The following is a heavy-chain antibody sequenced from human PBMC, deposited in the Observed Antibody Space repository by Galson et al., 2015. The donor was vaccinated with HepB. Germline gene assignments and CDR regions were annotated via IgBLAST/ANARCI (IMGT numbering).Heavy chain of an antibody. CDR2: IYYSGTT. J-gene: IGHJ4*02. D-gene: IGHD4-23*01. Sequence: TLSLTCTVSGGSINSGRYYWSWIRQHPGKGLEWIGNIYYSGTTNYNPSLKSRVRISLDTSKNQLSLNLSPVTAADTAVYYCARQSPRWYCFDSWGQGTLVTVTS. V-gene: IGHV4-31*03. CDR3: ARQSPRWYCFDS. CDR1: GGSINSGRYY.